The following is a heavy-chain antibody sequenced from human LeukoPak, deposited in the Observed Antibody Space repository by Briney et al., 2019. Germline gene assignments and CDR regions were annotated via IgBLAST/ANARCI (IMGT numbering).Heavy chain of an antibody. CDR1: GGSISSSSYY. J-gene: IGHJ4*02. CDR3: ARVGYSGYDNRGSFDY. CDR2: IYYSGTT. Sequence: SETLSLTCTVSGGSISSSSYYWGWIRQPPGKGLEWVGSIYYSGTTYYNPSLKSRVTISVDTSKNQLSLRLSSVTAADTAVYYCARVGYSGYDNRGSFDYWGQGTLVTVSS. D-gene: IGHD5-12*01. V-gene: IGHV4-39*07.